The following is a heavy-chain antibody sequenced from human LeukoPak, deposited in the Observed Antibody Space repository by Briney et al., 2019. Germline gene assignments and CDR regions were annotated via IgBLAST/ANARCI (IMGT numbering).Heavy chain of an antibody. V-gene: IGHV3-21*01. CDR1: GFTFSSYS. Sequence: GGPLRLSCAASGFTFSSYSMNWVRQAPGKGLEWVSSISSSSSYIYYADSVKGRFTISRDNAKNSLYLQMNSLRAEDTAVYYCARYDFWSGHIGYYYYMDVWGKGTTVTVSS. D-gene: IGHD3-3*01. J-gene: IGHJ6*03. CDR3: ARYDFWSGHIGYYYYMDV. CDR2: ISSSSSYI.